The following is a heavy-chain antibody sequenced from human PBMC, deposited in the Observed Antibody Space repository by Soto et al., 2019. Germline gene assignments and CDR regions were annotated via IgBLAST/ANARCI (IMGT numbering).Heavy chain of an antibody. CDR1: GFRFDDFA. CDR2: ISWNSGDK. Sequence: VQMVESGGGLVKPGMSLRLSCAASGFRFDDFAMHWVRQGQGKGLEWVSGISWNSGDKDYGDSVKGRFVISRDNDKNSLDLQMNRLRPEDTAVYYCVRGRGPMNRGYFFSWGRGALVIVS. CDR3: VRGRGPMNRGYFFS. D-gene: IGHD2-21*01. J-gene: IGHJ4*02. V-gene: IGHV3-9*01.